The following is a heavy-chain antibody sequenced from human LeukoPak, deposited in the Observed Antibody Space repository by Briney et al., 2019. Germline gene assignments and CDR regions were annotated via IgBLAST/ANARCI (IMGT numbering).Heavy chain of an antibody. D-gene: IGHD3-22*01. CDR2: IYSGGSI. J-gene: IGHJ4*02. Sequence: PGGSLRLSCAASGFTVSSNYMSWVRQAPGKGLEWVSVIYSGGSIYYADSVKGRFTISRDNSKNTLYLQMNSLRAEDTAVYYCARVGSGDSSGYYYNDYWGQGTLVTVSS. CDR3: ARVGSGDSSGYYYNDY. CDR1: GFTVSSNY. V-gene: IGHV3-53*01.